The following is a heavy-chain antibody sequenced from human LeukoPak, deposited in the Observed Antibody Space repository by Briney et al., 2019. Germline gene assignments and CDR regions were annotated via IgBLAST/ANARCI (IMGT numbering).Heavy chain of an antibody. CDR2: IYHSGST. CDR3: ARDGQRGELSPAFDY. Sequence: SETLSLTCAVSGGSISSGGYSWSWIRQPPGKGLEWIGYIYHSGSTYYNPSLKSRVTISVDTSKNQFSLKLSSVTAADTAVYYCARDGQRGELSPAFDYWGQGTLVTVSS. CDR1: GGSISSGGYS. V-gene: IGHV4-30-2*01. J-gene: IGHJ4*02. D-gene: IGHD1-26*01.